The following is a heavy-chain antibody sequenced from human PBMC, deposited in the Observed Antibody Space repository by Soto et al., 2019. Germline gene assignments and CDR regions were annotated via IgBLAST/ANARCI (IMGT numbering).Heavy chain of an antibody. CDR1: GFTVSSNY. V-gene: IGHV3-66*01. J-gene: IGHJ4*02. CDR2: IYSGDST. D-gene: IGHD4-17*01. CDR3: ARDSPTSVTTWFDY. Sequence: GGSLRLSCAASGFTVSSNYMSWVRQAPGKGLEWVSVIYSGDSTYYSDSVRGRFTISRDDSKNTLHLQMNSLRVEDTAVYYCARDSPTSVTTWFDYCGRGTLVTVSS.